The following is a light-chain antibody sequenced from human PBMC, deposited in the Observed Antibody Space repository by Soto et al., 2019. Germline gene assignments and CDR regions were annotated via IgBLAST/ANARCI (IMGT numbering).Light chain of an antibody. CDR3: TSYAGSNNFFYV. J-gene: IGLJ1*01. V-gene: IGLV2-8*01. Sequence: QSALTQPPSAYGSPGQSVTLSCTGTSSDDGGYNYVSWYQQHPGKAPKLMIYEVSKRPSGVPDRFSGSKSGNTASLTVSGLQAEDEADYYCTSYAGSNNFFYVFGTGTKLTVL. CDR2: EVS. CDR1: SSDDGGYNY.